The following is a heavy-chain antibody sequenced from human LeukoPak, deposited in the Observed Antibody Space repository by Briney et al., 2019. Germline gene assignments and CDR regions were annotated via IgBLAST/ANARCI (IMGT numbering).Heavy chain of an antibody. Sequence: PGGSLRLSCAASGFTFSSYWMHWVRQAPGKGLVWVSRINSDGSSTSYADSVKGRFTISRDNAKNTLYLQMNSLRAEDMALYYCAKPFEAAGISADDAFDIWGQGTMVTVSS. J-gene: IGHJ3*02. CDR2: INSDGSST. V-gene: IGHV3-74*01. CDR3: AKPFEAAGISADDAFDI. D-gene: IGHD2-15*01. CDR1: GFTFSSYW.